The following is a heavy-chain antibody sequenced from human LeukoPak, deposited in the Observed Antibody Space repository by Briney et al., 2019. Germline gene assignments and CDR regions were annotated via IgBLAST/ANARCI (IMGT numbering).Heavy chain of an antibody. CDR2: IYPGDSDT. J-gene: IGHJ3*02. Sequence: GESLKISCKGSGYSFTSYWIGWVRQMPGKGLEWMGIIYPGDSDTRYSPSFQGQVTISADKSISTAYLQWSSLKASDTAMYYCARHAHPSYSSSRYRGYAFDIWGQGTMVTVSS. CDR3: ARHAHPSYSSSRYRGYAFDI. D-gene: IGHD6-13*01. V-gene: IGHV5-51*01. CDR1: GYSFTSYW.